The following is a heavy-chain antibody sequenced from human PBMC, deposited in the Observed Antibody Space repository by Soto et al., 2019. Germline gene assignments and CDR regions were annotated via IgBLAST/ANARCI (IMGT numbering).Heavy chain of an antibody. J-gene: IGHJ3*02. V-gene: IGHV3-48*02. CDR2: ISSSSSTI. D-gene: IGHD3-16*01. CDR1: GFTFSRYS. CDR3: ARDSLSLFVSLGGVVLKYTPI. Sequence: GGSLRLSCAASGFTFSRYSMKWVRQAPGKGLEWVSYISSSSSTIYYADSVKGRFTISRDNAKNSLYLQMNSLRDEDTAVYYCARDSLSLFVSLGGVVLKYTPIWGQGTMVTVSS.